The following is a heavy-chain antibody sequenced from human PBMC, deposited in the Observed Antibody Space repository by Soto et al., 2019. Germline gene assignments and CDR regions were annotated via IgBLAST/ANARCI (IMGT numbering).Heavy chain of an antibody. J-gene: IGHJ4*02. V-gene: IGHV4-61*01. CDR2: FYYSGRT. CDR3: ARGGGVTTTFDY. Sequence: QVQLQESGPGLVKPSETLSLTCTVSGGSVSSGSYYWNWIRQPPGKGLEWIGYFYYSGRTNYNPSLKSRVTISVDTSKNQFSLKLSSVTAADTAMYYCARGGGVTTTFDYWGQGTLVTVSS. D-gene: IGHD1-1*01. CDR1: GGSVSSGSYY.